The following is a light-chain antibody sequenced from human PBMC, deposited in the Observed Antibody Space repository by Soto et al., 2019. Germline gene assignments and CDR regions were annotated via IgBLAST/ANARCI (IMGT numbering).Light chain of an antibody. CDR3: QQYHDWPRT. V-gene: IGKV1-39*01. CDR1: QSISTY. Sequence: DIQMTQSPSSLSASVGDRVTITCRASQSISTYLHWYQQKPGKAPNLLIYAASTLQSGVPSRFSGSGSGTEFTLTITSLQSEDFAIYYCQQYHDWPRTFGQGTKVDIK. CDR2: AAS. J-gene: IGKJ1*01.